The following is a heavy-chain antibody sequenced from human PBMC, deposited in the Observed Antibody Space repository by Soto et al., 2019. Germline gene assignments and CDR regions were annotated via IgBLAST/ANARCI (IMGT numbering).Heavy chain of an antibody. D-gene: IGHD5-12*01. J-gene: IGHJ3*01. CDR3: AREGRGSFDF. CDR2: IWYDGSNK. V-gene: IGHV3-33*01. Sequence: VGSLRLSCAASGFTFSSYGMHWVRQAPGKGLEWVAVIWYDGSNKYYADSVKGRFTISRDNSKNTLYLQMNSLRAEDTAVYYCAREGRGSFDFCGRGTMVTVSS. CDR1: GFTFSSYG.